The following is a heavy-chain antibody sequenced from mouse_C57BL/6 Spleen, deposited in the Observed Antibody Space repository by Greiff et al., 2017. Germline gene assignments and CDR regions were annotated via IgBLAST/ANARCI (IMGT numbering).Heavy chain of an antibody. CDR2: INPNNGGT. D-gene: IGHD1-1*01. V-gene: IGHV1-26*01. CDR1: GYTFTDYY. Sequence: EVQLQQSGPELVKPGASVKISCKASGYTFTDYYMNWVQQSHGKSLEWIGDINPNNGGTSYNQKFKGKATLTVDKSSSTAYMELRSLTSEDSAVYYCARRPYYYGSSYFDYWGQGTTLTVSS. J-gene: IGHJ2*01. CDR3: ARRPYYYGSSYFDY.